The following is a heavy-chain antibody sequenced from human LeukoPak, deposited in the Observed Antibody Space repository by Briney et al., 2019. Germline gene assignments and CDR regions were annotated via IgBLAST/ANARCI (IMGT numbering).Heavy chain of an antibody. J-gene: IGHJ4*02. V-gene: IGHV3-7*01. CDR1: GFTFRSFY. CDR2: VNEDGRQI. D-gene: IGHD3-3*01. Sequence: GGSLRLSCAASGFTFRSFYMSWVRQAPGKGLEWVAKVNEDGRQIYYADSVKGRFTISRDNAKNSLYLQMNSLRAEDTAVYYCAREYYDFWSGYPLDYWGQGTLVTVSS. CDR3: AREYYDFWSGYPLDY.